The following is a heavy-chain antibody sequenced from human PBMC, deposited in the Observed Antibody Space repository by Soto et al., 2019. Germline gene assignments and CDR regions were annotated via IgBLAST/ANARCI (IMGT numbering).Heavy chain of an antibody. CDR2: VKSKADGGTA. CDR3: NSYPDFWGGHTPL. J-gene: IGHJ4*02. V-gene: IGHV3-15*07. CDR1: GFSITNTW. D-gene: IGHD3-3*01. Sequence: EVQLVESGGGLVQPGGSLRLSCAASGFSITNTWMHWVRQAPGKGLEWVGRVKSKADGGTADYAAPVKGRFTVSRDDSKNTQYLQMNSLKMEDTAVYYYNSYPDFWGGHTPLWGQGTPVTVSS.